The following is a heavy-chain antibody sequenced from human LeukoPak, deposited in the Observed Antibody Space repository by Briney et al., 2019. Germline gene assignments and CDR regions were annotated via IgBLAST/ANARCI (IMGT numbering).Heavy chain of an antibody. Sequence: EASVKVSCKTSGYTFTGYYMHWMRQAPGQGLEWMGWINPNSGGTNYAQKFQGRVTMTRDTSISTAYMELSRLRSDDTAVYYCARVYGDYGPYFDYWGQGTLVTVSS. V-gene: IGHV1-2*02. CDR1: GYTFTGYY. CDR3: ARVYGDYGPYFDY. J-gene: IGHJ4*02. D-gene: IGHD4-17*01. CDR2: INPNSGGT.